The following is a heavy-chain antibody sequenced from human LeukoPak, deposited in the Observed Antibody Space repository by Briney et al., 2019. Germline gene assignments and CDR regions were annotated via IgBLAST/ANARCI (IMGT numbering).Heavy chain of an antibody. D-gene: IGHD5-18*01. J-gene: IGHJ4*02. CDR3: AREVGAGGTAMVPY. Sequence: SETLSLTCAVSGCSISSGYYWGWIRQPPGKGLEWIGSIYHSGSTYYNPSLKSRVTISVDTSKNQFSLKLSSVTAADTAVYYCAREVGAGGTAMVPYWGQGTLVTVSS. CDR1: GCSISSGYY. V-gene: IGHV4-38-2*02. CDR2: IYHSGST.